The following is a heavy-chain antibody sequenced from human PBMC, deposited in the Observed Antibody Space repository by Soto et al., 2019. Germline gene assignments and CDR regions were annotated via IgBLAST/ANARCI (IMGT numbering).Heavy chain of an antibody. V-gene: IGHV3-9*01. CDR1: GFTFDDYA. D-gene: IGHD3-22*01. CDR2: INWNSGGI. CDR3: VKDLERNTRIAVIITAFDC. Sequence: EVHLVESGGGLVQPGRSLRLSCAASGFTFDDYAMHWVRQTPGKGLEWVAGINWNSGGIGYADSVKGRFTISRDNAKNSLCLQMNSRRTEDTVLYYCVKDLERNTRIAVIITAFDCWGRGTLVTVSS. J-gene: IGHJ4*02.